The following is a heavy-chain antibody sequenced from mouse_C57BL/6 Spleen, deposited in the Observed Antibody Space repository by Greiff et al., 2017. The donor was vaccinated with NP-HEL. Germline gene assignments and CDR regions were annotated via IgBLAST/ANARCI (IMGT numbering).Heavy chain of an antibody. Sequence: VQLQQSGAELVRPGASVTLSCKASGYTFTDYEMHWVKQTPVHGLEWIGAIDPETGGTAYNQKFKGKAILTADKSSSTAYMKLRSLTSGDSAVYYCTRAPSYGSSYAAYFDYWGQGTTLTVSS. V-gene: IGHV1-15*01. J-gene: IGHJ2*01. CDR1: GYTFTDYE. CDR2: IDPETGGT. D-gene: IGHD1-1*01. CDR3: TRAPSYGSSYAAYFDY.